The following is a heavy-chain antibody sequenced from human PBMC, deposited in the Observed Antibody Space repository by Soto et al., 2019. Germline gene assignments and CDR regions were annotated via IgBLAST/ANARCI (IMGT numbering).Heavy chain of an antibody. D-gene: IGHD6-13*01. Sequence: QITLKESGPTLVKPTQTLTLTCTFSGFSLSTSGVGVGWIRQPPGKALEWLALIYWDDDKRYSPSLKSRLTITKDPSKNPVVLTSAHMAPVDTATYYCAHRFEAAAGPIGFDPWGQGTLVTVSS. CDR1: GFSLSTSGVG. J-gene: IGHJ5*02. CDR2: IYWDDDK. V-gene: IGHV2-5*02. CDR3: AHRFEAAAGPIGFDP.